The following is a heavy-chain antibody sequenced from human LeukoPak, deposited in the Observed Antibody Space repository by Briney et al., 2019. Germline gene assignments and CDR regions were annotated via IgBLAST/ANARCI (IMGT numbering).Heavy chain of an antibody. V-gene: IGHV3-74*01. J-gene: IGHJ4*02. CDR1: TTFSSYW. CDR2: IYSDGSST. D-gene: IGHD3-10*01. CDR3: ARDRSSLGLWFGELRN. Sequence: GGSLRLSCTSSTTFSSYWMHWVRQAPGKGLVWVSRIYSDGSSTNYADSVKGRFTISRDNAKNTLYLQMNSLRAEDTAVYYCARDRSSLGLWFGELRNWGQETLVTVSS.